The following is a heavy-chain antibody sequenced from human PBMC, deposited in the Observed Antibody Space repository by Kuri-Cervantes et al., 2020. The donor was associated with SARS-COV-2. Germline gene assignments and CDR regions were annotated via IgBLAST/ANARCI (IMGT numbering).Heavy chain of an antibody. CDR3: ARDRPYYYGSGSDVDAFDI. Sequence: SETLSLTCTVSGGSISSYYWSWIRQPPGKGLEWIGYIYYSGSTYYNPSLKSRVTISVDTSKNQFSLKLSSVTAADTAVYYCARDRPYYYGSGSDVDAFDIWGQGTMVTVSS. J-gene: IGHJ3*02. V-gene: IGHV4-30-4*01. CDR1: GGSISSYY. D-gene: IGHD3-10*01. CDR2: IYYSGST.